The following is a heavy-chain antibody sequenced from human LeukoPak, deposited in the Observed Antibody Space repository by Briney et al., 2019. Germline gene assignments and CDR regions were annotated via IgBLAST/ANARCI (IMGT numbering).Heavy chain of an antibody. D-gene: IGHD4-17*01. CDR2: ISSSGSNI. Sequence: GGSLRLSCAASGFTFSSYEMNWVRQAPGKGLEWVSYISSSGSNIKYADSVKGRFTISRGNAKNSVYLQMNSLRAEDTAVYYCAREYGDYLEEWGQGTLVTVSS. CDR3: AREYGDYLEE. V-gene: IGHV3-48*03. J-gene: IGHJ4*02. CDR1: GFTFSSYE.